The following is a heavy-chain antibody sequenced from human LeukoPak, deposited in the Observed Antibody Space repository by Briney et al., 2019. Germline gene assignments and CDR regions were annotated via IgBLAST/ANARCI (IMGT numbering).Heavy chain of an antibody. CDR2: ISYDGSNK. D-gene: IGHD3-10*01. Sequence: GRSLRLSCAASGFTFSSYGMHWVRQAPGKGLEWVAVISYDGSNKYYADSVKGRFTISRDNSKNTLYLQMNSLRAEDTAVYYCAKGYAVNYYGSGSYSEYFQHWGQGTLVTVSS. CDR3: AKGYAVNYYGSGSYSEYFQH. V-gene: IGHV3-30*18. J-gene: IGHJ1*01. CDR1: GFTFSSYG.